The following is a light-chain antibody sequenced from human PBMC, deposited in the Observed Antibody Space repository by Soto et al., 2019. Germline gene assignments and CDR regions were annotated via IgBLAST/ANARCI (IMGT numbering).Light chain of an antibody. Sequence: DIQMTQSPSSLSASVGDRVTITCRASQSISSYLNWYQQKPGKAPKFLIYAASTLQSGVPSRFSGSGSGTEYTLSISSLQPEDFATYYCQQSYSTPITFGQGTRLEI. CDR2: AAS. V-gene: IGKV1-39*01. J-gene: IGKJ5*01. CDR1: QSISSY. CDR3: QQSYSTPIT.